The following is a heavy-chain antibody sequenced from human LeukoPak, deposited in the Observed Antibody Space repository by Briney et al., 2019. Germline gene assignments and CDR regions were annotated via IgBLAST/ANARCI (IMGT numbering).Heavy chain of an antibody. CDR2: IYSGGST. D-gene: IGHD3-9*01. J-gene: IGHJ3*02. V-gene: IGHV3-53*01. CDR3: ARSSHYDILTGYSEEDAFDI. Sequence: PGGSLRLSCAASGFTVSSNYMSWVRLAPGKGLEWVSVIYSGGSTDYADSVKGRFTISRDNSKNTLYLQMSSLRVEDTAVYYYARSSHYDILTGYSEEDAFDIWGQGTMVTVSS. CDR1: GFTVSSNY.